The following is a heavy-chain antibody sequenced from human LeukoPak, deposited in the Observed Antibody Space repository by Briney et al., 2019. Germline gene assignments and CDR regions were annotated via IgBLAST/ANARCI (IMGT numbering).Heavy chain of an antibody. Sequence: PGGSLRLSCTAFGFTFSSYSLNWVRQAPGKGLEWVSSISSGSDYIYYADSVKGRFAISRDNAKNSLYLQMNSLRAEDTAVYYCARAGPSSSWHQFDYWGQGTLVTVSS. CDR2: ISSGSDYI. CDR1: GFTFSSYS. J-gene: IGHJ4*02. V-gene: IGHV3-21*06. CDR3: ARAGPSSSWHQFDY. D-gene: IGHD6-13*01.